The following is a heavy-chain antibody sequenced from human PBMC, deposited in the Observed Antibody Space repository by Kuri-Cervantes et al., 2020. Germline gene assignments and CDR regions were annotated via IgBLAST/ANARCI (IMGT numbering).Heavy chain of an antibody. J-gene: IGHJ4*02. CDR3: ARAAYSGYDLGAGY. CDR2: MKQDGSQK. Sequence: GESLKISCVASGFTFSSYWMNWVRQAPGKGLEWVANMKQDGSQKYYVDSVKGRFTISRDNSKNTLYLQMNSLRAEDTAVYYCARAAYSGYDLGAGYWGQGTLVTVSS. D-gene: IGHD5-12*01. V-gene: IGHV3-7*04. CDR1: GFTFSSYW.